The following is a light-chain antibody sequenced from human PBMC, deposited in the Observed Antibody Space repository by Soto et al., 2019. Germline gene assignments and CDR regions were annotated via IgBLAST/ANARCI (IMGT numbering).Light chain of an antibody. CDR1: QSITTF. V-gene: IGKV1-5*01. J-gene: IGKJ1*01. CDR2: DAS. Sequence: DIQMTQSPSTLSASIGDRVTITCRASQSITTFLAWYQQKPGKAPQILIYDASKLEPGVPSRFSGSGSGTEFTLTISSLQPDDFATYYCQQYNSYSGTFGQGTKVDIK. CDR3: QQYNSYSGT.